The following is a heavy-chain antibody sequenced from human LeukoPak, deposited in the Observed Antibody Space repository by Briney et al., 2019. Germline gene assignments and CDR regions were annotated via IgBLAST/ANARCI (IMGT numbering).Heavy chain of an antibody. D-gene: IGHD2-21*02. CDR3: AKSDCGGDCHHLDY. V-gene: IGHV3-23*01. CDR1: GFTFSTYA. Sequence: PGGSLRLSCAASGFTFSTYAMSWVRQAPGKGLEWVSHFGGSGGTIYYADSVKGRFTISRDNSKNTLYLHMNSLRAEDTAVYYCAKSDCGGDCHHLDYWDQATLVTVSS. J-gene: IGHJ4*02. CDR2: FGGSGGTI.